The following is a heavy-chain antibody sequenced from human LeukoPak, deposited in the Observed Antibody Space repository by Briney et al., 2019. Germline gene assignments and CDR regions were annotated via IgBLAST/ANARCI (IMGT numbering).Heavy chain of an antibody. J-gene: IGHJ6*03. D-gene: IGHD3-3*01. CDR3: ARDPGPENDFWSGLSYYYYMDV. CDR2: IIPIFGTA. CDR1: GGTFSSYA. V-gene: IGHV1-69*15. Sequence: SVKVSCKASGGTFSSYAISWVRQAPGQGLEWMGRIIPIFGTANYAQKFQGRVTITADESTSTAYMELSSLRSEDTAVYYCARDPGPENDFWSGLSYYYYMDVWGKGTTVTVSS.